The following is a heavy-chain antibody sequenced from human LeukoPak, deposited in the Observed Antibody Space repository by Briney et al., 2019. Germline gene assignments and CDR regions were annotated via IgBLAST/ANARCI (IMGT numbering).Heavy chain of an antibody. Sequence: GGSLRLSCAASGFTVSDYYMTWIRQAPGKGLDWVSYISFSGSAIYYADSVKGRFIISRDTAKNSLYLQMNSLRAEDTAMYYCTRNGDSDYWGQGTLVTVSS. CDR2: ISFSGSAI. D-gene: IGHD2-21*02. CDR3: TRNGDSDY. V-gene: IGHV3-11*04. J-gene: IGHJ4*02. CDR1: GFTVSDYY.